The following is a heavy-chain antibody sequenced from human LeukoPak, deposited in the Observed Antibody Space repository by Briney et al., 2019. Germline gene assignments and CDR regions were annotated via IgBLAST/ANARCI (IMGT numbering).Heavy chain of an antibody. J-gene: IGHJ5*02. CDR2: ISSSSYI. V-gene: IGHV3-21*01. CDR1: GFTFSSYS. Sequence: PGGSLRLPCAASGFTFSSYSMNWVRQAPGKGLEWVSSISSSSYIYYADSVKGRLTISRDNAKNSLYLQMNSLRAEDTAVYYCARDREYSSGWFSPNWFDPWGQGTLVTVSS. CDR3: ARDREYSSGWFSPNWFDP. D-gene: IGHD6-19*01.